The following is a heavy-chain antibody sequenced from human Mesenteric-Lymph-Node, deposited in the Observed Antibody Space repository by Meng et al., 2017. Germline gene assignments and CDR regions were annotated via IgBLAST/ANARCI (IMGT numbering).Heavy chain of an antibody. CDR1: GLTFSRYG. CDR3: ARDGHAYNYDY. J-gene: IGHJ4*02. Sequence: QVQLVESGGGVVQPGRSLRLSCAASGLTFSRYGFHWVRQAPGTGLEWVATIWYDESNRYYADSVKGRFTISRDNSKNTLYLQMNNLGAEDTALYYCARDGHAYNYDYWGQGTLVTVSS. V-gene: IGHV3-33*01. CDR2: IWYDESNR. D-gene: IGHD5-24*01.